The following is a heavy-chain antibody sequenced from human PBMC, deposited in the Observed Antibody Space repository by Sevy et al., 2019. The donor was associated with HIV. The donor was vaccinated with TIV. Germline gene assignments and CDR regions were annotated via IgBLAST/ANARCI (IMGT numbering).Heavy chain of an antibody. CDR3: ARDDCSSLSCHGSLLY. J-gene: IGHJ4*02. CDR2: ISTFNVNT. D-gene: IGHD2-2*01. CDR1: GYTFTSYG. V-gene: IGHV1-18*01. Sequence: ASVKVSCKASGYTFTSYGISWVRQAPGQGLEWMGWISTFNVNTNNAQKFQGRVTMTTDTSTSTADMELTSLRSDDTAEYYCARDDCSSLSCHGSLLYWGQGTLVTVSS.